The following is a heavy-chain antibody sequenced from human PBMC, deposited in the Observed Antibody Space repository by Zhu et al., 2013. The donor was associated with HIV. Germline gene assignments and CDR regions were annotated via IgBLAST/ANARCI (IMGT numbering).Heavy chain of an antibody. CDR3: ARDGGPLWGMAFDV. Sequence: QVQLVQSGAEVEKPGASVKLSCKTSGYIFTSYNIHWVRQAPGQGLVWMGGIIPFFGKANYAQSFQGKISIVADESTSTVYMEVTNLKFEDTAVYYCARDGGPLWGMAFDVWGQGTMVTVSS. D-gene: IGHD3-16*01. CDR2: IIPFFGKA. CDR1: GYIFTSYN. J-gene: IGHJ3*01. V-gene: IGHV1-69*01.